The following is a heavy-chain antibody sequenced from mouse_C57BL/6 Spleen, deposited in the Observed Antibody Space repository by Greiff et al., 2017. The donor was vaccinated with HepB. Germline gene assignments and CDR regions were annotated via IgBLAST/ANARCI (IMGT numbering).Heavy chain of an antibody. Sequence: QVQLQQSGAELVKPGASVKISCKASGYAFSSYWMNWVKQRPGKGLEWIGQIYPGDGDTNYNGKFKGKATLTADKSSSTAYMQLSSLTSEDSAVYFGARRGDLLWNPGFDYWGQGTTLTVSS. D-gene: IGHD2-1*01. CDR1: GYAFSSYW. V-gene: IGHV1-80*01. CDR3: ARRGDLLWNPGFDY. J-gene: IGHJ2*01. CDR2: IYPGDGDT.